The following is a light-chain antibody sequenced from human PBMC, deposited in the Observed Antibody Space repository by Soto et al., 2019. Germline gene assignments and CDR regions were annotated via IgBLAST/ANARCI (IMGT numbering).Light chain of an antibody. CDR2: GAS. Sequence: IVLTQSPGTLSFSPGERATLSCRASQSVSSSYLAWYQQKPGQAPRLLVYGASSRATGIPDRFSGSGSGTDFTLTISRLETEDFAVYYCQQYGSSRTFGQGTKVDIK. CDR3: QQYGSSRT. CDR1: QSVSSSY. J-gene: IGKJ1*01. V-gene: IGKV3-20*01.